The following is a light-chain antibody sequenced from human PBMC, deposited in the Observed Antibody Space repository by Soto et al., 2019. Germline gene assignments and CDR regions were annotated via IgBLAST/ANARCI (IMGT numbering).Light chain of an antibody. V-gene: IGKV3-15*01. CDR2: AAS. CDR1: QNIDTK. Sequence: EIVLTQSPDTLSLSPGERATLSCRASQNIDTKLAWYQQRPGQSLRLLIYAASTRAPGVPARFSGSGSGTAFTLTISGLQSEDLGLFFCQHYYKWPLSFGGGTKVDIK. CDR3: QHYYKWPLS. J-gene: IGKJ4*01.